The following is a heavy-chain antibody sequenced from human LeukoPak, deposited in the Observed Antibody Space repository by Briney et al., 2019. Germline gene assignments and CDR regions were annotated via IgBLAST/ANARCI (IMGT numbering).Heavy chain of an antibody. V-gene: IGHV3-23*01. J-gene: IGHJ3*02. CDR1: AFTFSNYA. CDR3: AKDRDSLTWYKDAFHI. Sequence: PGGSLRLSCTASAFTFSNYAMSWVRQAPGKGLEWVSAITGSGGNTYCADSVKGRFTIFRDNSKNTLYLQMNSLRAEDTAIYYCAKDRDSLTWYKDAFHIWGLGTMVTVSS. D-gene: IGHD3-9*01. CDR2: ITGSGGNT.